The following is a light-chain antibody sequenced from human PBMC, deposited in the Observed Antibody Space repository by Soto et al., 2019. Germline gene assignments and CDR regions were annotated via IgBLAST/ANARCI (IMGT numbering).Light chain of an antibody. CDR2: GAS. Sequence: EIMMTQSPATLSMSPGRRATLSYRASQSISTNLAWYQQKPGQAPRLLIYGASTRATGIPARFSGSGSGTEFTLTISSLQSEDFAIYYCQQYNIWTWTFGQGTKVEI. J-gene: IGKJ1*01. V-gene: IGKV3-15*01. CDR3: QQYNIWTWT. CDR1: QSISTN.